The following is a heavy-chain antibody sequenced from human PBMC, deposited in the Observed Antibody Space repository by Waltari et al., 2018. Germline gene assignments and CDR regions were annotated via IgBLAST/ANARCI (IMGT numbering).Heavy chain of an antibody. CDR3: ARHQYYDILTGYYPNYYYYYGMDV. J-gene: IGHJ6*02. CDR2: INHSGST. CDR1: GGSFSVYY. D-gene: IGHD3-9*01. V-gene: IGHV4-34*01. Sequence: QVQLQQWGAGLLKPSETLSLTCAVYGGSFSVYYWSWIRQPPGQGLEWIGEINHSGSTNYNPSLKSRVTISVDTSKNQFSLKLSSVTAADTAVYYCARHQYYDILTGYYPNYYYYYGMDVWGQGTTVTVSS.